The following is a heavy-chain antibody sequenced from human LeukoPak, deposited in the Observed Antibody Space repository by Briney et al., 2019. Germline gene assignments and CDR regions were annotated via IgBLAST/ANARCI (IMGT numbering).Heavy chain of an antibody. J-gene: IGHJ4*02. CDR3: TRDQEGGYNPTGY. Sequence: LTGGSLRLSCAASGFTFSNYWMSWARQAPGKGLEWVANIKTDGSEKYYVDSVKGRFTISRDNAKNSLYLQLNSLRVEDTAVYYCTRDQEGGYNPTGYWGQGTLVTVSS. D-gene: IGHD5-24*01. CDR1: GFTFSNYW. V-gene: IGHV3-7*01. CDR2: IKTDGSEK.